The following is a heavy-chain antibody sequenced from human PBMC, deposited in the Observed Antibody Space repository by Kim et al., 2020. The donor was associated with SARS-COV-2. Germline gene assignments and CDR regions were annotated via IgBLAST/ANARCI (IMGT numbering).Heavy chain of an antibody. CDR2: IRSKAYGGTT. Sequence: GGSLRLSCTASGFTFGDYAMSWVRQAPGKGLEWVGFIRSKAYGGTTEYAASVKGRFTISRDDSKSIAYLQMNSLKTEDTAVYYCTRAHNKGYWAYYYYYYMDVWGKGTTVTVSS. V-gene: IGHV3-49*04. J-gene: IGHJ6*03. CDR3: TRAHNKGYWAYYYYYYMDV. CDR1: GFTFGDYA. D-gene: IGHD2-8*02.